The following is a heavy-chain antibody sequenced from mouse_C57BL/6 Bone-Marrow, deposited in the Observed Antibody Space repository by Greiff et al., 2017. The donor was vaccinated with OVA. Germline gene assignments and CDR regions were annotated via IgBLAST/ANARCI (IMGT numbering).Heavy chain of an antibody. J-gene: IGHJ3*01. CDR2: ISDGGSYT. D-gene: IGHD2-3*01. Sequence: EVQLVESGGGLVKPGGSLKLSCAASGFTFSSYAMSWVRQTPEKGLEWVATISDGGSYTYYPDNVKGRFTISRDNAKNNLYLQMSQLKSEDTAMYYCARDRGGWLGEWGQGTLVTVSA. V-gene: IGHV5-4*01. CDR3: ARDRGGWLGE. CDR1: GFTFSSYA.